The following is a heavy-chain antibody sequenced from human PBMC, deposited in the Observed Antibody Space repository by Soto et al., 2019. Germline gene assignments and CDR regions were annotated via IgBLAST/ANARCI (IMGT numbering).Heavy chain of an antibody. D-gene: IGHD3-3*01. CDR1: GFTVSSNY. CDR3: ARGVGSNYDFWSGYLYYFDY. V-gene: IGHV3-53*02. Sequence: EVQLVETGGGLIQPGGSLRLSCAASGFTVSSNYMSWVRQAPGKGLEWVSVIYSGGSTYYADSVKGRFTISRDNSKNTLYLQMNSPRAEDTAVYYCARGVGSNYDFWSGYLYYFDYWGQGTLVTVSS. J-gene: IGHJ4*02. CDR2: IYSGGST.